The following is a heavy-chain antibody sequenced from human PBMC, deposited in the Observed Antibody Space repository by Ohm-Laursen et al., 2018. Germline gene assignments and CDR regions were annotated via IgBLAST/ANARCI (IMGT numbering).Heavy chain of an antibody. CDR3: AKDIREWWDYIDS. CDR1: GFTFDDYA. CDR2: ISWNSGSI. V-gene: IGHV3-9*01. D-gene: IGHD2-15*01. Sequence: SLRLSCAASGFTFDDYAMHWVRQAPGKGLEWVSGISWNSGSIGYVDSVKGRFTISRDNAKNSLYLQMNSLRAEDTAVYYCAKDIREWWDYIDSWGQGTLVTVSS. J-gene: IGHJ4*02.